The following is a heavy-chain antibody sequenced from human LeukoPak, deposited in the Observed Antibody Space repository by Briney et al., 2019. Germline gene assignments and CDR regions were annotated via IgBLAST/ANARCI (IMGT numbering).Heavy chain of an antibody. D-gene: IGHD6-13*01. V-gene: IGHV3-48*02. CDR1: GFTFSSYT. Sequence: GGSLRLSCAASGFTFSSYTMNWVRQAPGKGLEWVSYISSSGSTIHYADSVKGRFIISRDNAKNSLYLQLNSLRDEDTAVYYCAKDRAAAAAYYFDYWGQGTLVTVSS. J-gene: IGHJ4*02. CDR3: AKDRAAAAAYYFDY. CDR2: ISSSGSTI.